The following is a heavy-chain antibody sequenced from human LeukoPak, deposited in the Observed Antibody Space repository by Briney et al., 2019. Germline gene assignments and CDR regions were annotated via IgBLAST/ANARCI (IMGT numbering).Heavy chain of an antibody. V-gene: IGHV4-59*01. CDR3: ARALELAIDY. CDR1: GGSLSSYY. D-gene: IGHD5-24*01. J-gene: IGHJ4*02. CDR2: IYYSGST. Sequence: SETLSLTCTVSGGSLSSYYWSWIRQPPGKGLEWIGYIYYSGSTNYNPSLKSRVTISVDTSKNQFSLKLSSVTAADTAVYYCARALELAIDYWGQGTLVTVSS.